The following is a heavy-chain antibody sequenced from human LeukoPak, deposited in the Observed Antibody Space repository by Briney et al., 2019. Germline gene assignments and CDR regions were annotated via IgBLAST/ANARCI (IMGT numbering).Heavy chain of an antibody. CDR1: GYTFTSYG. V-gene: IGHV1-18*01. J-gene: IGHJ5*02. CDR3: ARAYYGSGSYYEST. CDR2: ISAYNGNT. D-gene: IGHD3-10*01. Sequence: ASVKVSCKASGYTFTSYGISWVRQAPGQGLEWMGWISAYNGNTNYAQKLQGRVTMTTDTSTSTAYMELRSLRSDDTAVYYCARAYYGSGSYYESTWGQGTLVTVSS.